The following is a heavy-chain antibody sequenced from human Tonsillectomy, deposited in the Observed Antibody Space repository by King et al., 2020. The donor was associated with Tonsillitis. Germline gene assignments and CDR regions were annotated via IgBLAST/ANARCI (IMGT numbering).Heavy chain of an antibody. CDR3: ARDPCSSNSCYWGAFDI. J-gene: IGHJ3*02. CDR1: GFPFSSYW. V-gene: IGHV3-7*01. CDR2: IKKDGIRR. Sequence: VQLVESGGGLVQPGGSLRLSCAASGFPFSSYWMTGVCQAPGEGLEWVANIKKDGIRREEVVSVKGRLHISRDNAENSLYLEMNSLRAEDTAMYYCARDPCSSNSCYWGAFDIWGQGTKVTVSS. D-gene: IGHD2-2*01.